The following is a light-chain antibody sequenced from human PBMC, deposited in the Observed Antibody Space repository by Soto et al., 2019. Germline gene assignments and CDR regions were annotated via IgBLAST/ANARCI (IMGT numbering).Light chain of an antibody. J-gene: IGLJ1*01. CDR2: DVS. Sequence: QSALTQPRSVSGAPGQSVTISCTGTSSDVGGYNYVSWYQQHPGKAPKLMIYDVSKRPSGVPDRFSGSKSGNTASLTISGLQADDEDDYYCCSYAGSDTSVFGTGTKLTVL. CDR1: SSDVGGYNY. CDR3: CSYAGSDTSV. V-gene: IGLV2-11*01.